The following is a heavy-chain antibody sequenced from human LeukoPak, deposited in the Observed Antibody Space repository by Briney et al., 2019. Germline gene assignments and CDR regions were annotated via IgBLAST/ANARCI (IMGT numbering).Heavy chain of an antibody. CDR1: GYTFTSYG. V-gene: IGHV1-18*04. D-gene: IGHD2-2*01. J-gene: IGHJ5*02. CDR3: ARADIVVVPADSWFDP. CDR2: ISAYNGNT. Sequence: ASVKVSCKASGYTFTSYGISWVRQAPGQGLEWMGWISAYNGNTNYAQELQGRVTMTTDTSTSTAYMELRSLRSDDTAVYYCARADIVVVPADSWFDPWGQGTLVTVSS.